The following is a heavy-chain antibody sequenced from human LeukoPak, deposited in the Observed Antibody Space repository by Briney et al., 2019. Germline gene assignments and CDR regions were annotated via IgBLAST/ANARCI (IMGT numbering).Heavy chain of an antibody. J-gene: IGHJ3*02. V-gene: IGHV4-39*07. CDR1: GGSISSSSYY. D-gene: IGHD3-3*01. CDR2: IYYSGST. Sequence: SETLSLTSTVSGGSISSSSYYWGWIRQPPGKGLEWIGSIYYSGSTYYNPSLKSRVTISVDTSKNQFSLKLSSVTAADAAVYYCARAHRGWSAYYSLGDAFDIWGQGTTVTVSS. CDR3: ARAHRGWSAYYSLGDAFDI.